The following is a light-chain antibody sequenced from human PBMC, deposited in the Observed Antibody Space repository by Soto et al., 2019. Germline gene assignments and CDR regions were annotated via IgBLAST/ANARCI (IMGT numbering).Light chain of an antibody. V-gene: IGLV2-14*01. CDR2: EVN. Sequence: QSALTQPASVSGSPGQSITISCTGTSRDVGGYNYVSWYQHHPGKAPKLVIYEVNNRPSGISDRFSGSESGNTASLTISGLQAEDEADYYCTSYTSSNTLVFGGGTKLTVL. J-gene: IGLJ3*02. CDR3: TSYTSSNTLV. CDR1: SRDVGGYNY.